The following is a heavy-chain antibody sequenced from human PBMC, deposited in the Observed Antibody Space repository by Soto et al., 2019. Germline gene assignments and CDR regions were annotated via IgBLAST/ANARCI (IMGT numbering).Heavy chain of an antibody. CDR3: ARASVAAGTRWYLYGLDV. CDR2: ISGSSNYI. CDR1: GFTFSPYA. D-gene: IGHD2-15*01. Sequence: EVQLVESGGGLVKPGGSLRLSCAASGFTFSPYAMSWVRQAPGKGLEWVASISGSSNYIYYADSLKGRFTISSDNAKNALFLQMNSLRVEDTAVYYCARASVAAGTRWYLYGLDVWGQGTTVTVSS. J-gene: IGHJ6*02. V-gene: IGHV3-21*01.